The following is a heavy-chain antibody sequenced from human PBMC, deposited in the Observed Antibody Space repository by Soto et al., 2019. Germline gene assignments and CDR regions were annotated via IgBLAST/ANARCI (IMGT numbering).Heavy chain of an antibody. CDR1: GFTFSSYG. V-gene: IGHV3-30*18. D-gene: IGHD3-10*01. Sequence: GGSLRLSCAASGFTFSSYGMHWVRQAPGKGLEWVAVISYDGSNKYYADSVKGRFTISRDNSKNTLYLQMNSLRAEDTAVYYCANALALGFGELSTQGNYYSGMDVWGQGTTVTVSS. CDR3: ANALALGFGELSTQGNYYSGMDV. CDR2: ISYDGSNK. J-gene: IGHJ6*02.